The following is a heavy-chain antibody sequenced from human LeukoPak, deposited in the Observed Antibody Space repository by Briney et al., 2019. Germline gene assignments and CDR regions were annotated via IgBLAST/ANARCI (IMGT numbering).Heavy chain of an antibody. Sequence: PGGSLRLSCAASGFTFTAYAMSWVRQVPGKGLECVSAISGSGGSTCYTDSVKGRFTISRDDSKNTLYLQMNSLRAEDTAVYYCAKEVGYRNGHPPDYWGQGTLVTVSS. V-gene: IGHV3-23*01. D-gene: IGHD5-18*01. CDR2: ISGSGGST. CDR3: AKEVGYRNGHPPDY. J-gene: IGHJ4*02. CDR1: GFTFTAYA.